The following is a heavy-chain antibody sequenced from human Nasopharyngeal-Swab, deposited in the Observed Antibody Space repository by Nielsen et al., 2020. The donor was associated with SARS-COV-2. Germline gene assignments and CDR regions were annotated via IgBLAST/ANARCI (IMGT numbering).Heavy chain of an antibody. CDR3: ARSPDTYSYDRSGYSLAPNNNWFDS. CDR1: GDSISSRNYF. D-gene: IGHD3-22*01. Sequence: SETLSLTCTVSGDSISSRNYFWAWIRQPPGKGLYWIGSIYYSGTTYYNPSLKSRVTISVDPSKNQFSLKLSSVTAADTAVYDCARSPDTYSYDRSGYSLAPNNNWFDSWGQGTLVTVSS. CDR2: IYYSGTT. V-gene: IGHV4-39*07. J-gene: IGHJ5*01.